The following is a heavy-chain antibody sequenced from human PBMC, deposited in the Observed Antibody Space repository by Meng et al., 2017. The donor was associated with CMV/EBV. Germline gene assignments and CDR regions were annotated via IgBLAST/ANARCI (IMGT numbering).Heavy chain of an antibody. D-gene: IGHD1-26*01. V-gene: IGHV3-20*01. J-gene: IGHJ3*02. CDR3: AREWVLSRGRKQNAFDI. Sequence: GGPLRLSCAASGFTFDDYGMSWVRQAPGKRLEWVSGINWNGGSTGYADSVKGRFTISRDNAKNSLYLQMNSLRAEDTALYHCAREWVLSRGRKQNAFDIWGQGTMVTVSS. CDR1: GFTFDDYG. CDR2: INWNGGST.